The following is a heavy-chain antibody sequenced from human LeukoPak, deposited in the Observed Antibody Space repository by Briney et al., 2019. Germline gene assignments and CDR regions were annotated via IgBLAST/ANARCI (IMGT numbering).Heavy chain of an antibody. CDR2: RKQDGSEK. CDR3: VRDGGPFYFGY. J-gene: IGHJ4*02. Sequence: PGGSLRLSCAASGFTFSSYWMSWVRQAPGKGLDWVANRKQDGSEKYSVGSVKGRFTLSRDNAKNSLYLQMDSLRAEDTAVYYCVRDGGPFYFGYWGQGTLVTVSS. CDR1: GFTFSSYW. D-gene: IGHD3-16*01. V-gene: IGHV3-7*01.